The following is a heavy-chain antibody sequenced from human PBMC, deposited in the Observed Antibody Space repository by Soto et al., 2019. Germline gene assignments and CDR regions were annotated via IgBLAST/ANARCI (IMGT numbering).Heavy chain of an antibody. D-gene: IGHD6-13*01. CDR1: GGSISSSSYY. CDR2: IYYSGST. Sequence: QLQLQESGPGLVKPSETLSLTCTVSGGSISSSSYYWGWIRQPPGKGLEWIGIIYYSGSTYYNPSLKGRVTISVDTSKNPFSLKLISVTAADTSHYSCARLGIAPGCCTGVDVWGKGTTVTVSS. V-gene: IGHV4-39*01. J-gene: IGHJ6*04. CDR3: ARLGIAPGCCTGVDV.